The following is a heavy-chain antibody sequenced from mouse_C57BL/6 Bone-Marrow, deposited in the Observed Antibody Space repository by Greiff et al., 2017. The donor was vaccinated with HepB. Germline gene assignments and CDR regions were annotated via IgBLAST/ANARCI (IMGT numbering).Heavy chain of an antibody. CDR3: ARTVVATDWYFDV. CDR1: GFTFSDYG. CDR2: ISSGSSTI. J-gene: IGHJ1*03. Sequence: EVQRVESGGGLVKPGGSLKLSCAASGFTFSDYGMHWVRQAPEKGLEWVAYISSGSSTIYYADTVKGRFTISRDNAKNTLFLQMTSLRSEDTAMYYCARTVVATDWYFDVWGTGTTVTVSS. V-gene: IGHV5-17*01. D-gene: IGHD1-1*01.